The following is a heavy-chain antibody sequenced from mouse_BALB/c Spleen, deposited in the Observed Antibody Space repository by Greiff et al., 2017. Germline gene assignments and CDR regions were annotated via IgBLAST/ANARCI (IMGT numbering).Heavy chain of an antibody. CDR3: ARGSTRGFAY. CDR1: GYSITSGYY. CDR2: ISYDGSN. Sequence: VQLQQSGPGLVKPSQSLSLTCSVTGYSITSGYYWNWLRQFPGNKLEWMGYISYDGSNNYNPSPKNRIPITRDTSKNQFFLKLNSVTTEATATYNCARGSTRGFAYWGQGTLVTVSA. J-gene: IGHJ3*01. V-gene: IGHV3-6*02.